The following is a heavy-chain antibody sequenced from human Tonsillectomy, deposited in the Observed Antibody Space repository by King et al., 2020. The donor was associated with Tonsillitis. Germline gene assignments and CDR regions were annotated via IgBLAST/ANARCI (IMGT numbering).Heavy chain of an antibody. D-gene: IGHD2-2*02. CDR2: IFYSGST. Sequence: VQLQESGPGLVKPSETLSRTCTVSGASISSNSYYWGWIRQPPGKGLEWIGSIFYSGSTYYNPSLKSRVTISIDTSKSQFSLKLSSVTAADTAAYYCARLLLGSWYTNAYFDFWGQGTLVTVSS. V-gene: IGHV4-39*07. CDR1: GASISSNSYY. J-gene: IGHJ4*02. CDR3: ARLLLGSWYTNAYFDF.